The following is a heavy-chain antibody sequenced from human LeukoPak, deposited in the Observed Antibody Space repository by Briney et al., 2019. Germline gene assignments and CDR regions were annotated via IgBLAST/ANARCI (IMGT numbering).Heavy chain of an antibody. V-gene: IGHV4-59*01. CDR1: GGSISSYY. D-gene: IGHD4-11*01. Sequence: PSETLSLTCTVSGGSISSYYWSWIRQPPGKGLEWIGYIYYSGSTNYNPSLKSRVTISVDTSKNQFSLKLSSVTAADTAVYYCARVRSAYSFDTWGQGTLVSVSS. CDR3: ARVRSAYSFDT. J-gene: IGHJ4*02. CDR2: IYYSGST.